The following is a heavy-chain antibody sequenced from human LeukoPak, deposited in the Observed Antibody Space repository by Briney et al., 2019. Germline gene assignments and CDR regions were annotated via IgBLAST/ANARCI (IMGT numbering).Heavy chain of an antibody. Sequence: SVKVCSKASGGTFSRYAISWVRQAPGQGLEWMGGIIPIFGTANYAQKFQGRVTITTDESTSTAYMELSSLRSEDTAVYYCARSQPELINYYYYYMDVWGKGTTVTVSS. CDR3: ARSQPELINYYYYYMDV. CDR1: GGTFSRYA. V-gene: IGHV1-69*05. D-gene: IGHD1-14*01. J-gene: IGHJ6*03. CDR2: IIPIFGTA.